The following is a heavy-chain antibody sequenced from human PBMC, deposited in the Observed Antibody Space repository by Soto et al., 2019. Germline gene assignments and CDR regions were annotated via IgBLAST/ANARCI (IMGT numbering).Heavy chain of an antibody. D-gene: IGHD3-10*01. V-gene: IGHV3-30*18. J-gene: IGHJ4*02. CDR2: ISYDGSNK. CDR3: AKGTAFYYGSDHYFDY. Sequence: QVQLVESGGGVVQPGRSLRLSCAASGFTFSSYGMHWVRQAPGKGLEWVAVISYDGSNKYYADSVKGRFTISRDNSKNTLYLQMNSLRAEDTAVYYCAKGTAFYYGSDHYFDYWGQGTLVTVSS. CDR1: GFTFSSYG.